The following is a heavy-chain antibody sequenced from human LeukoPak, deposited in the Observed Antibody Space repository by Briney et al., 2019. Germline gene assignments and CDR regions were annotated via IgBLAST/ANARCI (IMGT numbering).Heavy chain of an antibody. Sequence: ASVKVSCKASGYTFSSYGISWVRQAPGQGLEWMGWISAYNGNTNYAQKLQGRVTMTTDTSTSTAYMELRSLRSDDTAVYYCARLPPYYYDSSGYRYYYYMDVWGKGTTVTVSS. CDR2: ISAYNGNT. V-gene: IGHV1-18*01. CDR3: ARLPPYYYDSSGYRYYYYMDV. J-gene: IGHJ6*03. D-gene: IGHD3-22*01. CDR1: GYTFSSYG.